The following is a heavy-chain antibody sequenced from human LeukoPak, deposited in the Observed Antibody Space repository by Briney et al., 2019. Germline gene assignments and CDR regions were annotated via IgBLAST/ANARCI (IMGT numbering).Heavy chain of an antibody. V-gene: IGHV1-2*02. CDR1: GYTFTSYG. J-gene: IGHJ4*02. D-gene: IGHD5-12*01. Sequence: ASVKVSCKASGYTFTSYGISWVRQAPGQGLEWMGWINPKSGDTNYAQKFQGRVTMTRDTSISTVYMELSRLRSDDTAVYYCARDGAYDYHDYWGQGTLVTVSS. CDR2: INPKSGDT. CDR3: ARDGAYDYHDY.